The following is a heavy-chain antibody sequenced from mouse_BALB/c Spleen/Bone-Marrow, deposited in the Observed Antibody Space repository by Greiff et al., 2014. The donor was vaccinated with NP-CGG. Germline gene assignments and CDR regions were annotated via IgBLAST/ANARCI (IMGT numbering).Heavy chain of an antibody. J-gene: IGHJ2*01. V-gene: IGHV5-6-5*01. CDR3: ARDDYDDQYYFDY. Sequence: EVQLVESGGGLVKPGGSLKLSCAASGFTFSSYAMSWVRQTPEKGLEWVASISSGGSTYYPDSVKGRFTISRDNARNILYLQMSSLRSEDTAMYYCARDDYDDQYYFDYWGQGTTLTVSS. D-gene: IGHD2-4*01. CDR1: GFTFSSYA. CDR2: ISSGGST.